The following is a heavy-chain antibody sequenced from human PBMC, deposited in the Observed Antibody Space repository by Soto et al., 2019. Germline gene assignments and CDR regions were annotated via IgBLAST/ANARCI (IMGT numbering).Heavy chain of an antibody. V-gene: IGHV1-69*02. CDR1: GGAFSSYT. CDR3: ARGGIAVAFDAFDI. Sequence: VASVKVSCKASGGAFSSYTISWVRQAPGQGLEWMGRIIPILGIANYAQKFQGRVTITADKSTSTAYMELSSLRSEDTAVYYCARGGIAVAFDAFDIWGQGTMVTVSS. D-gene: IGHD6-19*01. CDR2: IIPILGIA. J-gene: IGHJ3*02.